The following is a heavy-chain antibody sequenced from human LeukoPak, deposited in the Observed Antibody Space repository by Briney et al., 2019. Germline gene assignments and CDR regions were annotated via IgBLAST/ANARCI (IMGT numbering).Heavy chain of an antibody. CDR3: ASGEMATIRNDY. V-gene: IGHV3-66*02. D-gene: IGHD5-24*01. J-gene: IGHJ4*02. CDR1: GFTVSSNY. Sequence: GGSLRLSCAASGFTVSSNYMSWVRQAPGKGLEWVSVIYSGGSTYYADSVKGRFTISRDNSKNTLYLQVNSLRAEDTAVYYCASGEMATIRNDYWGQGTLVTVSS. CDR2: IYSGGST.